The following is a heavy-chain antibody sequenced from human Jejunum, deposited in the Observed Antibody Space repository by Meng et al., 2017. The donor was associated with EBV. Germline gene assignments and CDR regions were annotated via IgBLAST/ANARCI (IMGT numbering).Heavy chain of an antibody. D-gene: IGHD6-25*01. Sequence: QVWRVGSGGGVSQAGRSLRLSCAASGFTFSNYAMHWVRQAPGKGLEWVALISYDGSDEYYADSVKGRFTISRDSSESTLYLQMSNLRAEDTAIYYCARERRGYYAEHWGQGTLVTASS. V-gene: IGHV3-30*03. CDR1: GFTFSNYA. CDR2: ISYDGSDE. J-gene: IGHJ1*01. CDR3: ARERRGYYAEH.